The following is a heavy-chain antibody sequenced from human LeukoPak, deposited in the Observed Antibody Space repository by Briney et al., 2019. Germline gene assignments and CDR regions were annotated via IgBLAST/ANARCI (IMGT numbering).Heavy chain of an antibody. CDR2: IASDGSST. CDR3: ARERSTVDPFDY. J-gene: IGHJ4*02. CDR1: GFTFSSYW. Sequence: GGSLRLSCAASGFTFSSYWMNWVRQAPGKGLVWVSRIASDGSSTTYADSVKGRFSISRDNAKNTLYLQMNSLRVEDTAVYYCARERSTVDPFDYWGQGTLVTVSS. D-gene: IGHD4-23*01. V-gene: IGHV3-74*01.